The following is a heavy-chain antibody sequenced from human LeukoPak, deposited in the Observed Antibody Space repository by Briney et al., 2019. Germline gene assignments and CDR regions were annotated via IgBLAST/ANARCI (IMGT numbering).Heavy chain of an antibody. J-gene: IGHJ3*02. V-gene: IGHV1-46*01. CDR3: AVADRSHAFDI. CDR2: INPSGGST. Sequence: ASVKVSCKASGYTFTSYYMHWVRQAPGQGLEWMGIINPSGGSTSYAQKFQGRVTMTRDTSTSTVYMELSSLRSDDTAVYYCAVADRSHAFDIWGQGTMVTVSS. CDR1: GYTFTSYY.